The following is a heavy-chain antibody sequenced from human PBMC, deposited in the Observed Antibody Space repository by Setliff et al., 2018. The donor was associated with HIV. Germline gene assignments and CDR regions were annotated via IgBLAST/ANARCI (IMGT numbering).Heavy chain of an antibody. D-gene: IGHD3-3*01. CDR1: GGSISSGSYY. V-gene: IGHV4-61*02. Sequence: KSSETLSLTCTVSGGSISSGSYYWSWIRQHAGKGLEWIGRIYTSGSTNYNPSLKSRVTISVDTSKNQFSLKLSSVTAADTAVYYCARSPTNTYYNFWSGYSYFDYWGQGTLVTVSS. CDR2: IYTSGST. CDR3: ARSPTNTYYNFWSGYSYFDY. J-gene: IGHJ4*02.